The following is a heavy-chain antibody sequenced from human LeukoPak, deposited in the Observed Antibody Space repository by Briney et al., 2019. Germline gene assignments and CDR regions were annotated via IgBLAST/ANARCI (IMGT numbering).Heavy chain of an antibody. J-gene: IGHJ6*04. Sequence: SVKVSCEASGGTFSSYAISWVRQAPGQGLEWMGGIIPIFGTANYAQKFQGRVTITADESTSTAYMELSSLRSEDTAVYYCADSNGGVSNGMDVWGKGTTVTVSS. V-gene: IGHV1-69*13. CDR1: GGTFSSYA. D-gene: IGHD2-21*01. CDR3: ADSNGGVSNGMDV. CDR2: IIPIFGTA.